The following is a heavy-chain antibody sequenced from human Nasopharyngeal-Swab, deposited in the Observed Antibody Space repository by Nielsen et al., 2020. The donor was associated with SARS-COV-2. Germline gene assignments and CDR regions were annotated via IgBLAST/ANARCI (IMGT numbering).Heavy chain of an antibody. CDR2: ISYDGSNK. CDR1: GFTFSSYG. V-gene: IGHV3-30*18. Sequence: GESLKISCAASGFTFSSYGMHWVRQAPGKGLEWVAVISYDGSNKYYADSVKGRFTISRDNSKNTLYLQMNSLRAEDTAVYYCAKDSYDFWSGRYYYYYYMDVWGKGTTVTVSS. D-gene: IGHD3-3*01. J-gene: IGHJ6*03. CDR3: AKDSYDFWSGRYYYYYYMDV.